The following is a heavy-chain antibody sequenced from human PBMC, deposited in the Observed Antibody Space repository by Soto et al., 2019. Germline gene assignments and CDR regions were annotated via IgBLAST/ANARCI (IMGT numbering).Heavy chain of an antibody. CDR1: GGSISSGGYS. Sequence: SETLSLTCAVSGGSISSGGYSWSRIRQPPGKGLEWIGRIYTSGSTNYNPSLKSRVTMSVDTSKNQFSLKLSSVTAADTAVYYCARDTPRTYYYDSSRGWFDPW. V-gene: IGHV4-61*02. D-gene: IGHD3-22*01. CDR3: ARDTPRTYYYDSSRGWFDP. CDR2: IYTSGST. J-gene: IGHJ5*02.